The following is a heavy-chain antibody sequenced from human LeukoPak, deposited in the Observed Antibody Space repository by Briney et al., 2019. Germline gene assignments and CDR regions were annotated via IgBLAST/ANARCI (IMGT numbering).Heavy chain of an antibody. CDR1: GFTFSSYD. Sequence: PGGSLRLSCAASGFTFSSYDMHWVRQAPGKGLEWVAVIWYDGSKKDYADSVKGRFTISRDNSKDTLYLQMNSLRAEDTAVYYCAKGPWYSSSSDEDYWGQGTLVTVSS. D-gene: IGHD6-6*01. CDR3: AKGPWYSSSSDEDY. J-gene: IGHJ4*02. CDR2: IWYDGSKK. V-gene: IGHV3-30*02.